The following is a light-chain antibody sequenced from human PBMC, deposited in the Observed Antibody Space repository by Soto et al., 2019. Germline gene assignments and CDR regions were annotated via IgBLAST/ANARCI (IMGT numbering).Light chain of an antibody. CDR1: TGAVTSGLY. J-gene: IGLJ3*02. Sequence: QAVVTQEPSLTVSPGGTVTLTCGSSTGAVTSGLYPYWFQQKPGQAPRTLIYGADNSPSWTPARFSGSLLGDKAALTLSGAQPEDEAVYYCLLSYNGARVFGGGTKLTVL. V-gene: IGLV7-46*01. CDR2: GAD. CDR3: LLSYNGARV.